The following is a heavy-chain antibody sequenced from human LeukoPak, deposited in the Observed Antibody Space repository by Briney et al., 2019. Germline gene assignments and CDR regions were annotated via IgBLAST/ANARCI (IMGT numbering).Heavy chain of an antibody. J-gene: IGHJ6*02. CDR1: GFTFSSYG. D-gene: IGHD3-16*02. Sequence: GGSLRLSCAASGFTFSSYGMHWVRQAPGKGLEGVAVIWYDGSNKYYADSVKGRFTISRDNSKNTLYLQMNSLRAEDTAVYYCARAIGGVIVTRYYYYGMDVWGQGPTVTVSS. CDR2: IWYDGSNK. CDR3: ARAIGGVIVTRYYYYGMDV. V-gene: IGHV3-33*01.